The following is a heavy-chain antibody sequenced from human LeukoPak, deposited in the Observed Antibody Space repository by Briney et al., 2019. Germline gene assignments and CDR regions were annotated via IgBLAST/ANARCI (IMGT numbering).Heavy chain of an antibody. CDR1: GFTFSSYD. D-gene: IGHD2-21*01. Sequence: GGSLGLSCAASGFTFSSYDMHWVRQATGKGLEWVSAIGTAGDTYYPGSVKGRFTISRENAKNSLYLQMNSLRAGDTAVYYCARANLLLGYYGMDVWGQGTTVTVSS. V-gene: IGHV3-13*01. CDR2: IGTAGDT. J-gene: IGHJ6*02. CDR3: ARANLLLGYYGMDV.